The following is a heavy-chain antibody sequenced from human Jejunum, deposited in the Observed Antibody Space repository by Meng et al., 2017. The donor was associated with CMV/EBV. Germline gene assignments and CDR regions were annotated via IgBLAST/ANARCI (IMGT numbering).Heavy chain of an antibody. Sequence: QVQLVQSGVEVKTPGDSVKVSCKASGYSFTSYGITWVRQAPGQGLEWMGWISPYNGDTNYAQNFQGRVSMTTDTSTTTAYMELRSLRSDDTALYYCMRDGLQYNEGSFYWGQGTLVTVSS. J-gene: IGHJ4*02. CDR2: ISPYNGDT. CDR1: GYSFTSYG. CDR3: MRDGLQYNEGSFY. D-gene: IGHD3/OR15-3a*01. V-gene: IGHV1-18*01.